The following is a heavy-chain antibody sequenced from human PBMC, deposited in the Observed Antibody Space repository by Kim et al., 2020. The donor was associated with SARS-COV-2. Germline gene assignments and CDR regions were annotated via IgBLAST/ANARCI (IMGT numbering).Heavy chain of an antibody. CDR2: MNPNSGNT. J-gene: IGHJ4*02. Sequence: ASVKVSCKASGYTFTSYDINWVRQATGQGLEWMGWMNPNSGNTGYAQKFQGRVTMTRNTSISTAYMELSSLRSEDTAVYYCARGQTLRFLEWPSHDWGQGTLVTVSS. CDR1: GYTFTSYD. D-gene: IGHD3-3*01. V-gene: IGHV1-8*01. CDR3: ARGQTLRFLEWPSHD.